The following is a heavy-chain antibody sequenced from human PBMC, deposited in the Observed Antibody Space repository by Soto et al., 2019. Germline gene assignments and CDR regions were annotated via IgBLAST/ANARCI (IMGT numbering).Heavy chain of an antibody. CDR2: IIPIFGTA. CDR3: ASKAACGGDCYAFDS. D-gene: IGHD2-21*02. Sequence: QVQLVQSGAEVKKPGSSEKISCKASGGTFSSNTSNWVRQAAGQGLGWMGGIIPIFGTANYAQKFQGRVTTTADKSTNTEYMELSSLTSEDTAVYYCASKAACGGDCYAFDSWGQGPLVTVSS. CDR1: GGTFSSNT. J-gene: IGHJ4*02. V-gene: IGHV1-69*06.